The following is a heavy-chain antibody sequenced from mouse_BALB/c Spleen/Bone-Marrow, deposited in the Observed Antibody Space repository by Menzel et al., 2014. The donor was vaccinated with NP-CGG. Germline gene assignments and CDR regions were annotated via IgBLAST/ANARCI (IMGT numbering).Heavy chain of an antibody. CDR3: VRDYYGSYFDV. CDR2: IWTGGGT. CDR1: GFSLTSHD. D-gene: IGHD1-1*01. J-gene: IGHJ1*01. V-gene: IGHV2-9-2*01. Sequence: VKLMESGPGLVSPSQSLSITCTVSGFSLTSHDISWIRQPPGKGLEWLGVIWTGGGTNYNSAFMSRLGISKDNSKSQVFLKMNSLQTDDTAIYYCVRDYYGSYFDVWGAGTTVTVSS.